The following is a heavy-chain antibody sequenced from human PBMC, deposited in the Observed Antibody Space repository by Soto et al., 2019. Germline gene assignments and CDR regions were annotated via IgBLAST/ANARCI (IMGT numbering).Heavy chain of an antibody. V-gene: IGHV3-23*01. D-gene: IGHD3-22*01. CDR3: AKVSSTYGSSAYDS. CDR1: GFTFSTYA. J-gene: IGHJ4*02. CDR2: ISGSGGST. Sequence: EVQLLESGGGLVQPGGSLRLSCAASGFTFSTYAINWVRQAPGKGLEWVSAISGSGGSTYYADSVKGRFTISRDNSKNTLYLQMNSLRAEDTAVYYCAKVSSTYGSSAYDSWGQGTLVTVSS.